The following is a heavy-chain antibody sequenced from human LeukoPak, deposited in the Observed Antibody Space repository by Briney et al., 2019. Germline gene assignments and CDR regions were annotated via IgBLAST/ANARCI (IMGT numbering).Heavy chain of an antibody. CDR3: ARDMRLQRSGIDY. CDR1: GFSFSDYG. J-gene: IGHJ4*02. Sequence: SGGSLRLSCAASGFSFSDYGMSWVRQAPGKGLEWVANIKQDGSEKYYVDSVKGRFTISRDNAKNSLYLQMNSLRAEDTAIYYCARDMRLQRSGIDYWGQGTLVTVSS. CDR2: IKQDGSEK. D-gene: IGHD5-24*01. V-gene: IGHV3-7*01.